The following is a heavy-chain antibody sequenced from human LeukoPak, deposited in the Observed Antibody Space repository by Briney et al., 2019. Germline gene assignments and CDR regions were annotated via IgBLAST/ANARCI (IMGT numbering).Heavy chain of an antibody. J-gene: IGHJ6*03. D-gene: IGHD4-17*01. V-gene: IGHV4-61*01. CDR2: IYYSGST. Sequence: SETLSLTCTVSGGSISSSSYYWSWIRQPPGKGLEWIGYIYYSGSTNYNPSLKSRVTISVDTSKNQFSLKLSSVTAADTAVYYCARVTVWNYYYYMDVWGKGTTVTVSS. CDR3: ARVTVWNYYYYMDV. CDR1: GGSISSSSYY.